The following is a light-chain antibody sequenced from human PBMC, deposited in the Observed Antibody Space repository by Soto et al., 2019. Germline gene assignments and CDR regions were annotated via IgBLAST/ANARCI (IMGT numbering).Light chain of an antibody. CDR3: QKRNRWLRT. CDR2: EAS. CDR1: QSVSNY. V-gene: IGKV3-11*01. J-gene: IGKJ2*01. Sequence: EIVLTQSPATLSLSPGERATLSCRASQSVSNYLAWYQQKPGQAPRLLMYEASKRATGIPARFSGSGSGTDFNLTISSLEPEDFAVYYCQKRNRWLRTFGQGIK.